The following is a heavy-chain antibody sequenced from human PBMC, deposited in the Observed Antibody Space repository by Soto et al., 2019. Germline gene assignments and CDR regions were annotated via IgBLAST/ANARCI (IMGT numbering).Heavy chain of an antibody. Sequence: SETLSLTCTVSCGSIISGGYYWSWIRQHPGKSLEWIGYIYYSGSTYYNPSLKSRVTISVDTSKNQFSLKLSSVTAADTAVYSCARVSIVVVPAATDYYYYMDVWGKGTTVTVSS. V-gene: IGHV4-31*03. CDR2: IYYSGST. CDR3: ARVSIVVVPAATDYYYYMDV. D-gene: IGHD2-2*01. J-gene: IGHJ6*03. CDR1: CGSIISGGYY.